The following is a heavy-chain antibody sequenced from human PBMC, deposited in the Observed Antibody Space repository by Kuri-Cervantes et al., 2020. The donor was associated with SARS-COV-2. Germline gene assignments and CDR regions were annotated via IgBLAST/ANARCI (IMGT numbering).Heavy chain of an antibody. Sequence: GESLKISCAASGFTFSSYAMSWVRQAPGKGLEWVSAISGGGSNTYYADSVKGRFTISRDNSKNTLYLPMNSLRAEDTAVYYCAKSFLVPTAKSDSWGQGTLVTVSS. V-gene: IGHV3-23*01. J-gene: IGHJ5*01. CDR1: GFTFSSYA. D-gene: IGHD2-2*01. CDR2: ISGGGSNT. CDR3: AKSFLVPTAKSDS.